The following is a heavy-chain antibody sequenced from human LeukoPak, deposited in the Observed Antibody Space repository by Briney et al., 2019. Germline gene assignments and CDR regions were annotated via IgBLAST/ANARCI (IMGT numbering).Heavy chain of an antibody. Sequence: GGSLRLSCTASGFTFGDYAMSWVRQAPGKGLEWVGFIRSKAYGGTTEYAASVKGRFTIPRDDSKSIAYLQMNSLKTEDTAVYYCTREQVYCSSTSCPGDYWGQGTLVTVSS. CDR3: TREQVYCSSTSCPGDY. CDR1: GFTFGDYA. V-gene: IGHV3-49*04. CDR2: IRSKAYGGTT. J-gene: IGHJ4*02. D-gene: IGHD2-2*01.